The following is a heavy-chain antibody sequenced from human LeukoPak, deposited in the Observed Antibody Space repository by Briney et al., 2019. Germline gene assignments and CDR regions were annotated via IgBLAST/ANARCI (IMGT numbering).Heavy chain of an antibody. V-gene: IGHV4-59*01. CDR2: IYYSGST. CDR1: GGSISSYY. Sequence: SETLSLTCTVSGGSISSYYWSWIRQPPGKGLEWIGYIYYSGSTNYNPSLKSRVTISVDTSKNQFSLKLSSVTAADTAVYYCASGGKFGEYYYMDVWGKGTTVTISS. CDR3: ASGGKFGEYYYMDV. D-gene: IGHD3-10*01. J-gene: IGHJ6*03.